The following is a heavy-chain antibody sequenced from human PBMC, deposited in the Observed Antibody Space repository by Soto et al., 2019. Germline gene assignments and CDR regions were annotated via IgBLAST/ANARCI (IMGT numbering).Heavy chain of an antibody. V-gene: IGHV4-34*01. Sequence: SETLSLTCAVYGGSFSGYYWSWIRQPPGKGLEWIGEINHSGSTNYNPSLKSRVTISVDTSKNQFSLRLNSVTAADTALYCCARRRILQDYWGHGTLVTVSS. D-gene: IGHD3-3*02. J-gene: IGHJ4*01. CDR1: GGSFSGYY. CDR3: ARRRILQDY. CDR2: INHSGST.